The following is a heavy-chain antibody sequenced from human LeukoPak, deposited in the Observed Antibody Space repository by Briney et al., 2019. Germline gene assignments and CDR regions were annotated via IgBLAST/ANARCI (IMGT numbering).Heavy chain of an antibody. CDR3: ARDRLYSSGWYGYYYMDV. Sequence: GGSLRLSCAASGFTFSDYYMSWIRQAPGKGLEWVSYISSSGSTIYYADSVKGRFTISRDNAKNSLYLQMNSLRAEDTAVCYCARDRLYSSGWYGYYYMDVWGKGTTVTVSS. V-gene: IGHV3-11*04. D-gene: IGHD6-19*01. J-gene: IGHJ6*03. CDR1: GFTFSDYY. CDR2: ISSSGSTI.